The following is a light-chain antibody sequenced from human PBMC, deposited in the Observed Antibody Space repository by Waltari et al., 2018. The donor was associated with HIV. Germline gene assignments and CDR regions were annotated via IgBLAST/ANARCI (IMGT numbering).Light chain of an antibody. CDR1: QTVSANY. V-gene: IGKV3-20*01. J-gene: IGKJ1*01. Sequence: EIVLTQPPGTLSLSPGERATLSCRASQTVSANYLAWYQQKPGQAPRLLIYDASTRATCIPDRFTGSGSGTDFTLTISRLEPEDFALYYCQQYGSSPRTFGQGTKVEVK. CDR3: QQYGSSPRT. CDR2: DAS.